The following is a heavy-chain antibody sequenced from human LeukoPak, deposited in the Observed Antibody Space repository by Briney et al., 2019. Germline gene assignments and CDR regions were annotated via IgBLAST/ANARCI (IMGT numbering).Heavy chain of an antibody. Sequence: GGSLRLSCAASGFTFSSYAMHWVRQAPGKGLEWVAVISYDGSNKYYADSVKGRFTISRDNSKNTLYLQMNSLRAEDTAVYYCAREGRAAADYYYYYGMDVWGQGTTVTVSS. V-gene: IGHV3-30-3*01. J-gene: IGHJ6*02. D-gene: IGHD6-13*01. CDR3: AREGRAAADYYYYYGMDV. CDR2: ISYDGSNK. CDR1: GFTFSSYA.